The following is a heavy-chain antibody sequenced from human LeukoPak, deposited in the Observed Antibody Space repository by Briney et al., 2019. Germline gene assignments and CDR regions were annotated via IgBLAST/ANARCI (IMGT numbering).Heavy chain of an antibody. Sequence: GGSLRLSCAASGFTFSNAWMNWIGWVRQAPGKGLEWVGLTKIKTDDGTPDYAALVKGRFTISRDDSENKVYLEMNSLETEDTAVYYCISGGGTADYWGQGTLVSVSS. J-gene: IGHJ4*02. CDR1: GFTFSNAW. V-gene: IGHV3-15*01. CDR3: ISGGGTADY. D-gene: IGHD1-1*01. CDR2: TKIKTDDGTP.